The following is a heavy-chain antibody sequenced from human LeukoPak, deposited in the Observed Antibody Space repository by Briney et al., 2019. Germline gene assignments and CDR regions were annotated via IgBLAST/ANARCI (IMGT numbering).Heavy chain of an antibody. V-gene: IGHV4-30-2*01. CDR2: IYHTGNT. Sequence: SQTLSLTCTVSGGSISSGGYYWSWIRQPPGNGLEWIGYIYHTGNTNYNPSLESRVTISVARSKNQFSLRLSSVTAADTAVYYCARARESMATAGSYFDYWGQGTLVTVSS. CDR3: ARARESMATAGSYFDY. J-gene: IGHJ4*02. D-gene: IGHD6-13*01. CDR1: GGSISSGGYY.